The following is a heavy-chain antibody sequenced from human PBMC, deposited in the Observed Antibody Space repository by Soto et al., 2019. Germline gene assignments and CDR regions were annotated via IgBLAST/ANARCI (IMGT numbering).Heavy chain of an antibody. CDR3: AREDILGARSFDY. D-gene: IGHD1-26*01. CDR2: ISSGGKTI. V-gene: IGHV3-48*02. CDR1: GFTFSSYS. J-gene: IGHJ4*02. Sequence: GGSLRLSCAASGFTFSSYSVNWVRQAPGKGLEWVSYISSGGKTIFYADSVKGRFTVSRDNAKNSQYLQMNSLRDEDTAVYYCAREDILGARSFDYWGQGTLVTVSS.